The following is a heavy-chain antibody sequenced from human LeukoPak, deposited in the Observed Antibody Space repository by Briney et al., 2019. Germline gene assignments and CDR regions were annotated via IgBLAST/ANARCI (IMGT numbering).Heavy chain of an antibody. J-gene: IGHJ4*02. D-gene: IGHD1-26*01. CDR1: GGSIISYY. Sequence: SETLSLTCPVSGGSIISYYWRWIRQPPGRGRGWIGYIYYSGSTNYNPSLKSRVTISVDTSKNQFSLKLSSVTAADTAVYYCARGLRELEFDYWGQGTLVTVSS. CDR3: ARGLRELEFDY. V-gene: IGHV4-59*01. CDR2: IYYSGST.